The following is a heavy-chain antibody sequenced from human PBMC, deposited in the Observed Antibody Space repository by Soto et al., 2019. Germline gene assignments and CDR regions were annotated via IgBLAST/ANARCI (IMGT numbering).Heavy chain of an antibody. CDR3: AGLRPGIAAAGTGG. V-gene: IGHV1-8*01. D-gene: IGHD6-13*01. J-gene: IGHJ4*02. Sequence: ASVKVSCKASGYTFTSYDINLVRQATGQGLEWMGWMNPNSGNTGYAQKFQGRVTITADKSTSTAYMELSSLRSEDTAVYYCAGLRPGIAAAGTGGWGQGTLVTVSS. CDR2: MNPNSGNT. CDR1: GYTFTSYD.